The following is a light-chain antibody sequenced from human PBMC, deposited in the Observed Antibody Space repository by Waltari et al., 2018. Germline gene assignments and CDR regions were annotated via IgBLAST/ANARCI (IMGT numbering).Light chain of an antibody. V-gene: IGLV1-40*01. Sequence: QSVLTQPPSVSGAPGQSATISCTGSSSNIGAGYDVHWYHQPPGGAPKLLIYAYSSRPAGVPDRFYGSKSGSSASLAINGLQSDDEGDYYCQSYDSRLSAVFGGGTRLSVL. CDR2: AYS. J-gene: IGLJ3*02. CDR3: QSYDSRLSAV. CDR1: SSNIGAGYD.